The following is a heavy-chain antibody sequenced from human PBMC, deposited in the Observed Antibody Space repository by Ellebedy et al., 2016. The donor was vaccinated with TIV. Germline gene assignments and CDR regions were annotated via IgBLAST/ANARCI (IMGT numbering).Heavy chain of an antibody. CDR2: MNPNSGNT. CDR3: ARVIGLLDCDGGTCSPPPPLDY. J-gene: IGHJ4*02. CDR1: GYTFTSYE. V-gene: IGHV1-8*01. Sequence: ASVKVSCKASGYTFTSYEISWVRQATGQGLEWMGWMNPNSGNTGYAQKFQGRVTMTRNTSTSTAYMELSSLRSDDTAVYYCARVIGLLDCDGGTCSPPPPLDYWGQGTLVTVSS. D-gene: IGHD2-15*01.